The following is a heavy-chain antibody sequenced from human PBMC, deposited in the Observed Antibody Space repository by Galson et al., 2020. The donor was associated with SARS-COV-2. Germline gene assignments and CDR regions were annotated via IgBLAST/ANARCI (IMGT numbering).Heavy chain of an antibody. Sequence: GESLKISCAASGFTFSSYAMSWVRQAPGKGLEWVSAISGSGGSTYYADSVKGRFTISRDNSKNTLYLQMNSLRAEDTAVYYCAKEVAAAGSYWYFDLWGRGTLVTVSS. J-gene: IGHJ2*01. CDR2: ISGSGGST. CDR1: GFTFSSYA. V-gene: IGHV3-23*01. CDR3: AKEVAAAGSYWYFDL. D-gene: IGHD6-13*01.